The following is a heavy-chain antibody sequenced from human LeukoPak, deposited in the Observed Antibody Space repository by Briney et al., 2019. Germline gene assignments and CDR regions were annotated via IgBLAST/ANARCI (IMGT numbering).Heavy chain of an antibody. J-gene: IGHJ4*02. CDR2: IYYSGST. D-gene: IGHD3-22*01. CDR1: GGSISSYY. Sequence: SETLSLTCTVSGGSISSYYWSWIRQPPGKGLEWIGYIYYSGSTNYNPSLKSRVTISVDTSKNQFSLKLSSVTAADTAVYYCARAPYYYDSSGYYGYSGWGQGTLVTVSS. V-gene: IGHV4-59*01. CDR3: ARAPYYYDSSGYYGYSG.